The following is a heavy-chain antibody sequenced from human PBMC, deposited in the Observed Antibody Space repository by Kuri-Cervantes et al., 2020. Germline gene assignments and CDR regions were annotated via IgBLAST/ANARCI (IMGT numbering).Heavy chain of an antibody. CDR3: ARAARDYFDY. V-gene: IGHV4-31*01. D-gene: IGHD6-25*01. CDR2: IYYSGST. Sequence: LRLSCTVSGGSISSYYWSWIRQHPGKGLEWIGYIYYSGSTYYNPSLKSLVTISVDTSKNQFSLKLSSVTAADTAVYYCARAARDYFDYWGQGTLVTVSS. CDR1: GGSISSYY. J-gene: IGHJ4*02.